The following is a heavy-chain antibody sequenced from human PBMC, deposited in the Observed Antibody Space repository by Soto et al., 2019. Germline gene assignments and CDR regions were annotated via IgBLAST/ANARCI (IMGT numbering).Heavy chain of an antibody. CDR1: GFTFSSYS. CDR3: ARDLEVGCSGGSCYGDYYYYGMDV. J-gene: IGHJ6*02. D-gene: IGHD2-15*01. V-gene: IGHV3-21*01. Sequence: GGSLRLSCAASGFTFSSYSMNWVRQAPGKGLEWVSSISSSSSYIYYADSVKGRFTISRDNAKNSLYLQMNSLRAEDTAVYYCARDLEVGCSGGSCYGDYYYYGMDVWGQGT. CDR2: ISSSSSYI.